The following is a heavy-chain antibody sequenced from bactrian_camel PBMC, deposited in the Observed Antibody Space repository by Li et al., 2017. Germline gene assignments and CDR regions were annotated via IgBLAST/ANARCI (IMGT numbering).Heavy chain of an antibody. D-gene: IGHD4*01. Sequence: HVQLVESGGGLVQPGESLRLSCVASGITFSRHDMSWVRQAPGKEVEWVAGITSLSSLFRAASYADSVKGRFTISQDYAKNTMYLQMNSLKTEDTAVYRCQPYGRSYVDYNCRAGLGQGTQVTVS. CDR2: LSSLFRAA. CDR1: GITFSRHD. V-gene: IGHV3S6*01. J-gene: IGHJ4*01.